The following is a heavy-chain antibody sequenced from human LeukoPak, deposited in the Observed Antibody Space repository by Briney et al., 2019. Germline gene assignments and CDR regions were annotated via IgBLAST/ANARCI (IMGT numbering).Heavy chain of an antibody. CDR2: IYHNGST. CDR3: ARGGSYYGYFDY. CDR1: GYSISSGYY. D-gene: IGHD1-26*01. J-gene: IGHJ4*01. Sequence: PSETLSLTCAVSGYSISSGYYWGWIRQPPGKGLEWIGSIYHNGSTYYNPSLKSRVTISVDTSKNQFSLKLSSVTAADTAVYYCARGGSYYGYFDYWGHGALVTVSS. V-gene: IGHV4-38-2*01.